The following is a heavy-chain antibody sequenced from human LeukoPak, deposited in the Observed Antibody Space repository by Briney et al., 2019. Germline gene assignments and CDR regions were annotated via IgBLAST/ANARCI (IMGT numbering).Heavy chain of an antibody. J-gene: IGHJ4*02. CDR1: GFTFSSYS. CDR3: ATRGIAAAARLVDY. CDR2: ISSSSSYI. V-gene: IGHV3-21*01. D-gene: IGHD6-13*01. Sequence: GGSLRLSCAASGFTFSSYSMNWVRQAPGKGLEWVSSISSSSSYIYYADSVKGRFTISRDNAKNSLYLQMNSLRAEDTAVYYCATRGIAAAARLVDYWGQGTLVTVSS.